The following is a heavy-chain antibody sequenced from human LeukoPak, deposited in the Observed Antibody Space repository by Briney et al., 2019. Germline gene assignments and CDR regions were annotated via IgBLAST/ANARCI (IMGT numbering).Heavy chain of an antibody. Sequence: PGGSLRLSCAASGFTFSSYAMSWVRQAPGKGLEWVSAISGSGGSTYYADSVKGRFTISRDNSKNTLYLQMNSLRAEDTAVYYCAKDFGQYSSSEYFDYWGQGTLVTVSS. CDR1: GFTFSSYA. CDR3: AKDFGQYSSSEYFDY. D-gene: IGHD6-6*01. J-gene: IGHJ4*02. V-gene: IGHV3-23*01. CDR2: ISGSGGST.